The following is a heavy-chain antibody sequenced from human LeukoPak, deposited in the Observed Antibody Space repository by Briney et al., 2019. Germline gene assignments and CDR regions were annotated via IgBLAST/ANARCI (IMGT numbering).Heavy chain of an antibody. J-gene: IGHJ4*02. Sequence: GGSLRLSCAASGFTFSSYAMHWVRQAPGKGLEWVAVISYDGSNKYYADSVKGRFTISRDNSKNTLYLQMNSLRAEDTAVYYCARPPSSMVRGVIPFDYWGQETLVTVSS. V-gene: IGHV3-30*04. D-gene: IGHD3-10*01. CDR1: GFTFSSYA. CDR3: ARPPSSMVRGVIPFDY. CDR2: ISYDGSNK.